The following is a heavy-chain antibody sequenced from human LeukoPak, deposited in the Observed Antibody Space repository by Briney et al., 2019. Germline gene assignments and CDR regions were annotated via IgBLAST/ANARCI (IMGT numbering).Heavy chain of an antibody. CDR3: ARNRGVCTGGSCYSYWFDP. J-gene: IGHJ5*02. CDR1: GGSISNYY. Sequence: SETLSLTCTVSGGSISNYYWSWIRQPPGKGLEWIGYIYYSGSTNYNPSFKSRVTISVDTSKNQFSLKLSSVTAADTAVYYCARNRGVCTGGSCYSYWFDPWGQGTLVTVSS. V-gene: IGHV4-59*01. CDR2: IYYSGST. D-gene: IGHD2-15*01.